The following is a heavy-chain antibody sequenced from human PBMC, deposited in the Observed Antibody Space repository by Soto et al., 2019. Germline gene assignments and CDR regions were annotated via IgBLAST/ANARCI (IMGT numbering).Heavy chain of an antibody. J-gene: IGHJ4*02. CDR3: ARGYDILTGYYSFDY. V-gene: IGHV4-31*03. Sequence: SETLSLTCTVSGGSISSGGYYWSWIRQHPGKGLEWIGYIYYSGSTYYNPSLKSRVTISVETSKNQFSLKLSSVTAADTAVYYCARGYDILTGYYSFDYWGAGTMVTV. CDR2: IYYSGST. D-gene: IGHD3-9*01. CDR1: GGSISSGGYY.